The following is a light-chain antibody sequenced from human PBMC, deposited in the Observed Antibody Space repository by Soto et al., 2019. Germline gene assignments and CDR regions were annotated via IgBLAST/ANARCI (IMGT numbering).Light chain of an antibody. CDR3: QQYDNLPLT. CDR1: QGISNY. J-gene: IGKJ4*01. Sequence: DIQMTQSPSSLSASVGDRVTITCQASQGISNYLNWYQQKPGKAPKLLIYDASNLETGVPSRFSGSGSETDFTFTISSLQPEDIATYYCQQYDNLPLTFGGGTKVDIK. V-gene: IGKV1-33*01. CDR2: DAS.